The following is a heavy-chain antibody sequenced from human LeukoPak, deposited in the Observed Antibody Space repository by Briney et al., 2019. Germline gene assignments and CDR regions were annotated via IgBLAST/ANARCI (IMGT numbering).Heavy chain of an antibody. CDR3: ARDRIYGSGSDHFDY. J-gene: IGHJ4*02. V-gene: IGHV4-39*07. CDR1: GGSISSGSYY. Sequence: SETLSLTCTVSGGSISSGSYYWDWIRQPPGKGLEWIGSIYHSGSTYYNPSLKSRVTISVDTSKNQFSLKLSSVTAADTAVYYCARDRIYGSGSDHFDYWGQGTLVTVSS. D-gene: IGHD3-10*01. CDR2: IYHSGST.